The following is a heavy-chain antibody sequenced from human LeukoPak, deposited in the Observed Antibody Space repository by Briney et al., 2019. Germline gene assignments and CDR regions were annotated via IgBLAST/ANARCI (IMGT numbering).Heavy chain of an antibody. CDR2: IWYDGSNK. D-gene: IGHD3-22*01. J-gene: IGHJ4*02. Sequence: GRSLRLSCAASGFTFSSYGMHWVRQAPGKGLEWVAVIWYDGSNKYYADSVKGRFTISRDNSKNTLYLQMNSLRAEDMAVYYCARDDSSGYYYSFDYWGQGTLVTVSS. CDR1: GFTFSSYG. CDR3: ARDDSSGYYYSFDY. V-gene: IGHV3-33*01.